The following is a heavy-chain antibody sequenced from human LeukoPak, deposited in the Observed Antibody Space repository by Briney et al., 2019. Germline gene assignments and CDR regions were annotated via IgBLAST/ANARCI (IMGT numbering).Heavy chain of an antibody. Sequence: PGGSLRLSCAASGFTFSSYSMNWVRQAPGEGLEWVSSISSSSSYIYYADSVKGRFTISRDNAKNSLYLQMNSLRAEDTAVNYSARDSPGYCSGGSCYGLDYWGQGTLVTVSS. D-gene: IGHD2-15*01. V-gene: IGHV3-21*01. CDR2: ISSSSSYI. J-gene: IGHJ4*02. CDR1: GFTFSSYS. CDR3: ARDSPGYCSGGSCYGLDY.